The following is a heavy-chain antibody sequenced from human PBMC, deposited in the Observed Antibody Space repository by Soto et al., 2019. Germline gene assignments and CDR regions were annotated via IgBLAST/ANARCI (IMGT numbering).Heavy chain of an antibody. Sequence: PSETLSLTCTASGGSISSSSYYWGWIRQPPGKGLEWIGSIYYSGSTYYNPSLKSRVTISVDTSKNQFSLKLSSVTAADTAVYYCACDTVSGYSSGRFDPWGQGTLVTVSS. CDR3: ACDTVSGYSSGRFDP. CDR2: IYYSGST. J-gene: IGHJ5*02. D-gene: IGHD6-19*01. CDR1: GGSISSSSYY. V-gene: IGHV4-39*01.